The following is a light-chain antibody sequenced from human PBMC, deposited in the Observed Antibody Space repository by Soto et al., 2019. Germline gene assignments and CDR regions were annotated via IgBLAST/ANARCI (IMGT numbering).Light chain of an antibody. J-gene: IGKJ4*01. CDR2: AAS. V-gene: IGKV1-8*01. Sequence: AIRMTQSPSSLSASTGDRVTITCRASQGISSYLAWYQQKPGKAPKLLIYAASSLQSGVPSRFSGSGSGTDFTLTISSLQPEDFATYYCQKYNSAPLTFGGGTKVDI. CDR1: QGISSY. CDR3: QKYNSAPLT.